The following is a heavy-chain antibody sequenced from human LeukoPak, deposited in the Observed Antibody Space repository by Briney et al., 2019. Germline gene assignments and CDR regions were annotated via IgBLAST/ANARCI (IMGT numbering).Heavy chain of an antibody. CDR1: GITLSNYG. CDR2: ISGSGGST. J-gene: IGHJ4*02. Sequence: PGGSLRLSCAVSGITLSNYGMSWVRQAPGKGLEWVAGISGSGGSTNYAESVKGRFTVSRDNRKNTLFLKMNSLTAVDTAVYFCAKRGVVIRVILVGFHKEAYYFDSWGQGALVTVSS. D-gene: IGHD3-22*01. CDR3: AKRGVVIRVILVGFHKEAYYFDS. V-gene: IGHV3-23*01.